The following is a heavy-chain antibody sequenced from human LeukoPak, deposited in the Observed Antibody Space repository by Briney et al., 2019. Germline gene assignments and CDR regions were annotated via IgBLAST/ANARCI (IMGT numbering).Heavy chain of an antibody. CDR1: GFTFGSYG. CDR2: IRSDGSNK. CDR3: AGSSIAAAPFYYFDY. Sequence: PGGSLRLSCAASGFTFGSYGVHWVRQAPGKGLEWVTFIRSDGSNKYYADSVKGRFTISRDNSKNTLYLQMNALIADDTAVYYCAGSSIAAAPFYYFDYWGQGTLVTVSS. J-gene: IGHJ4*02. V-gene: IGHV3-30*02. D-gene: IGHD6-13*01.